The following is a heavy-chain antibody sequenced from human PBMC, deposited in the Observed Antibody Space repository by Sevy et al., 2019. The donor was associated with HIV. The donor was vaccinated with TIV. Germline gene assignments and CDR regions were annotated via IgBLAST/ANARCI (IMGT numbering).Heavy chain of an antibody. CDR2: INPSSGGT. J-gene: IGHJ5*02. V-gene: IGHV1-2*02. CDR1: GYTFTYYY. CDR3: ARQLDNWFDP. D-gene: IGHD5-18*01. Sequence: ASVKVSCETSGYTFTYYYSHWVRQAPGQGLEWMGWINPSSGGTQYAQKFQGRVSVTSDTSRRTSYMELRRLRSDDTALYYCARQLDNWFDPWGQGTPVTVSS.